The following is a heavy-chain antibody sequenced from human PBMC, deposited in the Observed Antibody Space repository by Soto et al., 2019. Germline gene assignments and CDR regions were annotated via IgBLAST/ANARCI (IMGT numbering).Heavy chain of an antibody. D-gene: IGHD3-3*01. J-gene: IGHJ4*02. V-gene: IGHV3-48*01. Sequence: EVQLVESGGGLVQPGRSLRLSCEASGCTFSSYSMNWVRQAPGKGLEWVSYISSSSSTIYYADSVKGRFTISRDNAKNSLYLQMNSLRAEDTAVYYCARDPLADYDFWSGSNWGQGTLVTVSS. CDR1: GCTFSSYS. CDR3: ARDPLADYDFWSGSN. CDR2: ISSSSSTI.